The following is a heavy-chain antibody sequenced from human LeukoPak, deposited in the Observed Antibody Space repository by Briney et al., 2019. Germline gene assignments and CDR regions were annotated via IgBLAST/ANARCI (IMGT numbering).Heavy chain of an antibody. D-gene: IGHD6-19*01. Sequence: GGSLRLSCAASGFPFSNHAMSWVRQAPGKGLEWVSAMIGSGSSTYYADSVKGRFTIPRDNARNTLFLQMNSLRVEDTAVYYCAKDEIHSSGWAPFDSWGQGTLVIVSS. CDR1: GFPFSNHA. J-gene: IGHJ4*02. CDR3: AKDEIHSSGWAPFDS. CDR2: MIGSGSST. V-gene: IGHV3-23*01.